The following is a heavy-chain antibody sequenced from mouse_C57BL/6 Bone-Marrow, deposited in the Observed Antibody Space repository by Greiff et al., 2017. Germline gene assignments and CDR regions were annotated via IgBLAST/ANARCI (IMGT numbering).Heavy chain of an antibody. Sequence: VQLQQSGAELVRPGASVKLSCTASGFNIKDDYMHWVKQRPEQGLEWIGWIEPENGDTEYASQFQGKATITADTSSNTDYLQLSSLTSEDTAVYYCTPITTVVANYAMDYWGQGTSVTVAS. CDR1: GFNIKDDY. CDR3: TPITTVVANYAMDY. D-gene: IGHD1-1*01. CDR2: IEPENGDT. J-gene: IGHJ4*01. V-gene: IGHV14-4*01.